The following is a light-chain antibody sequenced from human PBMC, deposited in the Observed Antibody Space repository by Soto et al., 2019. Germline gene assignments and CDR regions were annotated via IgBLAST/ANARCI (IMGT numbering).Light chain of an antibody. Sequence: QSALTQPASVSGSPGQLITISCTGTSSDVGGYNYVSWYQQHPGKAPKLVIYEVSYRPSGVSDRFSGSKSGNTASLTISGLQAEDEADYYCNSYTVNFNWVFGGGTKLTVL. V-gene: IGLV2-14*01. J-gene: IGLJ3*02. CDR2: EVS. CDR1: SSDVGGYNY. CDR3: NSYTVNFNWV.